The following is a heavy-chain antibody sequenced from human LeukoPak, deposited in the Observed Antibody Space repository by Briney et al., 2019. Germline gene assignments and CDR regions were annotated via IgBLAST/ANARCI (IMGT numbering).Heavy chain of an antibody. CDR1: GFIFSNYW. V-gene: IGHV3-7*01. Sequence: GGSLRLSCAASGFIFSNYWMSWVRQAPGKGLEWVANIKQDGSEKYYVDSVKGRFTISKDNPKNSLYLQMNNLRAEDTAVYYCARDRRYGGASQSFDYWGQGTPVTVSS. CDR2: IKQDGSEK. CDR3: ARDRRYGGASQSFDY. D-gene: IGHD4-23*01. J-gene: IGHJ4*02.